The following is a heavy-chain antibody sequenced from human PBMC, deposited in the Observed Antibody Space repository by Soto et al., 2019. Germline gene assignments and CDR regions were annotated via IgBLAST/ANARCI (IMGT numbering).Heavy chain of an antibody. V-gene: IGHV1-69*13. CDR2: IIPIFGTA. Sequence: SVTVSCKASGGTFSSYASSWVRQAPGQGLEWMGGIIPIFGTANYAQKFQGRVTITADESTSTAYMELSSLRSEDTAVYYCARVGGDYDFDYWGQGTLVTVSS. J-gene: IGHJ4*02. CDR3: ARVGGDYDFDY. CDR1: GGTFSSYA. D-gene: IGHD4-17*01.